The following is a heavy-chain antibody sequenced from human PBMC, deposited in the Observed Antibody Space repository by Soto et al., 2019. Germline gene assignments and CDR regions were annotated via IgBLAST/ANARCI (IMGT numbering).Heavy chain of an antibody. CDR3: ARVISSSSSGPFFDY. D-gene: IGHD6-6*01. CDR1: GGSISSYS. J-gene: IGHJ4*02. V-gene: IGHV4-59*08. Sequence: QVQLQESGPGLVKPSETLSLTCTVSGGSISSYSWSWIRQPPGKGLEWIGSIYYTGSTNSNPSLKSRVTISVDTSKNQFSLNLSSVTAADTAVYFCARVISSSSSGPFFDYWDQGTLVIVSS. CDR2: IYYTGST.